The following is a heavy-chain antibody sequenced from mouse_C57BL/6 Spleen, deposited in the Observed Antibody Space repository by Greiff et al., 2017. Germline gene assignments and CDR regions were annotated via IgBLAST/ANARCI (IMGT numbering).Heavy chain of an antibody. CDR1: GYTFTSYW. CDR3: ARDWEGYAMDY. V-gene: IGHV1-7*01. J-gene: IGHJ4*01. Sequence: VQLQESGAELAKPGASVKLSCKASGYTFTSYWMHWVKQRPGQGLEWIGYINPSSGYPKYNQKFKDKATLTADKSSSTAYMQLSSLTYEDAAVYYCARDWEGYAMDYWGQGTSVTVSS. CDR2: INPSSGYP. D-gene: IGHD4-1*01.